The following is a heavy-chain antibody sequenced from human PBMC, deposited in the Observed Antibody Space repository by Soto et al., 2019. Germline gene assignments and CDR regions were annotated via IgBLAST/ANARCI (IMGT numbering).Heavy chain of an antibody. CDR1: GFTFSSYS. CDR3: AREEYDILTGYSVFDY. D-gene: IGHD3-9*01. CDR2: ISSSSSYI. V-gene: IGHV3-21*01. Sequence: PGGSLRLSCAASGFTFSSYSMNWVRQAPGKGLEWVSSISSSSSYIYYADSVKGRFTISRDNAKNSLYLQMNSLRAEDTAVYYCAREEYDILTGYSVFDYWGQGTLVTVSS. J-gene: IGHJ4*02.